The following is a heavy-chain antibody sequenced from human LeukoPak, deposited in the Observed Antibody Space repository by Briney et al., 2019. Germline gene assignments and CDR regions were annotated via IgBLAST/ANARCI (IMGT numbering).Heavy chain of an antibody. Sequence: GSSLRLSCAASGFTSSDYGLHWVRQAPAKGLEWVALIWHDGSNKYYADSVMGRFTISRDNSKNTLYLQMNSLRAEDTAMYYCAKDGDAYTEFYYYYMDVWGKGTTVTVSS. J-gene: IGHJ6*03. CDR1: GFTSSDYG. CDR2: IWHDGSNK. CDR3: AKDGDAYTEFYYYYMDV. D-gene: IGHD5-24*01. V-gene: IGHV3-33*06.